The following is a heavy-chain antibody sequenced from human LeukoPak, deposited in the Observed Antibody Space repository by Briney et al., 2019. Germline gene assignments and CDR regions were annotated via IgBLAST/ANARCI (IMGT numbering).Heavy chain of an antibody. CDR1: GYTFTSYY. Sequence: ASVKVSCKASGYTFTSYYMDWVRQAPGQGLEWMGIINPSGGSTSYAQKFQGRVTMTRDMSTSTVYMELSSLRSEDTAVYYCAREGIAARWFDPWGQGTLVTVSS. D-gene: IGHD6-25*01. CDR3: AREGIAARWFDP. J-gene: IGHJ5*02. V-gene: IGHV1-46*01. CDR2: INPSGGST.